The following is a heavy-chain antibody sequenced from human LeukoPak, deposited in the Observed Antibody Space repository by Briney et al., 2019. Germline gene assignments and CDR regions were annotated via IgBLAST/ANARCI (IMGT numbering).Heavy chain of an antibody. V-gene: IGHV1-18*01. CDR1: VYTFTSYG. CDR3: TRDIRRDY. J-gene: IGHJ4*02. Sequence: ASLKVSSKASVYTFTSYGISWVRQTPGQGLEWMGWISAYNGNTNYAQKLQGRVTMTTDTSTSTAYMELRSLRSDDTAVYYCTRDIRRDYWGQGTLVTVSS. CDR2: ISAYNGNT.